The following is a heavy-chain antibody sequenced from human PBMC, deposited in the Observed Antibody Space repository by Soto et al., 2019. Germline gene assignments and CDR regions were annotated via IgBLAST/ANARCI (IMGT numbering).Heavy chain of an antibody. CDR1: GFTFNSYG. CDR2: ISSDGRSE. D-gene: IGHD5-18*01. CDR3: ARRGEGYSYAGY. J-gene: IGHJ4*02. Sequence: QVQLEESEGGVVQPGRSLRLSCAASGFTFNSYGMHWVRQAPGRGLDWVASISSDGRSEHYTDSVKGRFTISRDNFKNTLYLHMNNLRSEDTAVYYCARRGEGYSYAGYWGQGTLVTVSS. V-gene: IGHV3-30*04.